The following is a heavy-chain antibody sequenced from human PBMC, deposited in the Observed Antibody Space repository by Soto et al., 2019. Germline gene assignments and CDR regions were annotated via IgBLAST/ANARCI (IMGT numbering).Heavy chain of an antibody. CDR1: GYTFTNYA. Sequence: ASVKVSCKASGYTFTNYAIYWVRQAPGQRLEWMGWINAGTGNTKYSQKFQGRVTITRDTSASTAYMELSSLRSEDTAVYYCARVATLVRGVLDYWGQGTLVTVSS. CDR2: INAGTGNT. D-gene: IGHD3-10*01. CDR3: ARVATLVRGVLDY. V-gene: IGHV1-3*01. J-gene: IGHJ4*02.